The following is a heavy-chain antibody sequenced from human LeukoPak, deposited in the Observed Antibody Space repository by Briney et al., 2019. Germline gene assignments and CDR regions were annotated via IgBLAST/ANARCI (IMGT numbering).Heavy chain of an antibody. J-gene: IGHJ5*02. CDR1: GGTFSSYA. V-gene: IGHV1-69*05. CDR3: ARVLDYGDYSFPNWFDP. D-gene: IGHD4-17*01. Sequence: ASVKVSCKASGGTFSSYAISWVRQAPGQGLEWMGGIIPIFGTANYAQKFQGRVTITTDESTSTAYMELSSLRSEETAVYYCARVLDYGDYSFPNWFDPWGQGTLVTVSS. CDR2: IIPIFGTA.